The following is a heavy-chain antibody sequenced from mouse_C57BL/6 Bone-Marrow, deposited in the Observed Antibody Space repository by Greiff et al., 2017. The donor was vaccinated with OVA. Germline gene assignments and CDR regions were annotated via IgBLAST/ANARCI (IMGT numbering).Heavy chain of an antibody. CDR3: ARERDISGPYYFDY. CDR1: GYTFTSYW. V-gene: IGHV1-55*01. D-gene: IGHD3-2*02. Sequence: QVQLQQPGAELVKPGASVKMSCKASGYTFTSYWITWVKQRPGQGLEWIGDIYPGSGSTNYNEKFKSKATLTVDTSSSTAYMQLSSLTSEDSAVYYCARERDISGPYYFDYWGQGTTLTVSS. CDR2: IYPGSGST. J-gene: IGHJ2*01.